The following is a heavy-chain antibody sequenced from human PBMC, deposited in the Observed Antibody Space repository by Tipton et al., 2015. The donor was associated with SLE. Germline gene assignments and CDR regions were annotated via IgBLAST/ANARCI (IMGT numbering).Heavy chain of an antibody. CDR1: GGSITSDTYY. CDR3: ARASDYGRTFDS. D-gene: IGHD4/OR15-4a*01. CDR2: MKTSGTT. J-gene: IGHJ4*02. Sequence: TLSLTCTVSGGSITSDTYYWTWLRQPAGNRLEWIGRMKTSGTTNYNPSLRGRFSISINTSENQFFLTVKSVTATDSAVYYCARASDYGRTFDSWGQGTLVTVSS. V-gene: IGHV4-61*02.